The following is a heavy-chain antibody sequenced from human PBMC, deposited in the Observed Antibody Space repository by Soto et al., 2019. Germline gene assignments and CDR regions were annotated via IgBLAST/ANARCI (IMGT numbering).Heavy chain of an antibody. CDR1: GYSISSRIW. V-gene: IGHV4-28*01. D-gene: IGHD1-26*01. CDR3: ARREIQGPLDY. CDR2: IYYSGTT. Sequence: SETLSLTCAVSGYSISSRIWWGWIRQPPGKGLEWIGYIYYSGTTYYNPSLKSRVTMSVATSKNQFPLKLTSVTAVDTAVYYCARREIQGPLDYWGQGSLVTVSS. J-gene: IGHJ4*02.